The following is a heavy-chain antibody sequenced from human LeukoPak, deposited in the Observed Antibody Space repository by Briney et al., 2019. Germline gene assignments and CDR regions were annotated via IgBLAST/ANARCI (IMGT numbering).Heavy chain of an antibody. D-gene: IGHD3-10*01. Sequence: GGSLRLSCAASGFTFSSHWMSWVRQAPGKGLEWVANIKEDGSQKYYVDSVKGRFTISEDNAKNSLYLQMNSLRAEDTAVYYCARALISLVRGATDWFDPWGHGTLVTVSS. V-gene: IGHV3-7*01. CDR1: GFTFSSHW. CDR3: ARALISLVRGATDWFDP. J-gene: IGHJ5*02. CDR2: IKEDGSQK.